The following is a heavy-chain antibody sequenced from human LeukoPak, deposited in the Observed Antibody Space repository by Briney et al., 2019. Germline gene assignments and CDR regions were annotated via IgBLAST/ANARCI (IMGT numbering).Heavy chain of an antibody. D-gene: IGHD7-27*01. V-gene: IGHV3-66*02. J-gene: IGHJ4*02. Sequence: GGSLRLSCAASGLTVSSSHMTWIRQAPRKGLEWVSIIKSGSNTDYADSVKGRFAISRDNSKNTVYLQINSLRIEDTAVYYCVNLPGGGQWGQGTLVTVSS. CDR1: GLTVSSSH. CDR3: VNLPGGGQ. CDR2: IKSGSNT.